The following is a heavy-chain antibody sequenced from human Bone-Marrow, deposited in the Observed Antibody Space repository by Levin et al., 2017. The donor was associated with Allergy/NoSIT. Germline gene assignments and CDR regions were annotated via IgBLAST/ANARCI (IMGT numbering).Heavy chain of an antibody. Sequence: PGGSLRLSCAASGFTFNTYGMNWIRQAPGKGLEWVSYIDSSGNYIYYADSVRGRFTISRDNAKNSLYLQMNSLRAEDTALYYCARDAVEMAGTPFYFDYWGQGTLVTVSS. CDR1: GFTFNTYG. D-gene: IGHD5-24*01. J-gene: IGHJ4*02. CDR3: ARDAVEMAGTPFYFDY. V-gene: IGHV3-21*01. CDR2: IDSSGNYI.